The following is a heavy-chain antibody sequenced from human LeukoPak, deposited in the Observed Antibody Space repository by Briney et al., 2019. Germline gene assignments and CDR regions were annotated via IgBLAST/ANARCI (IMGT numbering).Heavy chain of an antibody. CDR3: AKLAYSSSFDY. D-gene: IGHD6-13*01. CDR1: GFTFSSYG. Sequence: GGSLRLSCAASGFTFSSYGMHWVRQAPGKGLEWVAVISYDGSNKYYADSVKGRFTISRDNSKNTLYLQMNSLRAEDTAVYYCAKLAYSSSFDYWGQGTLVTVSS. J-gene: IGHJ4*02. V-gene: IGHV3-30*18. CDR2: ISYDGSNK.